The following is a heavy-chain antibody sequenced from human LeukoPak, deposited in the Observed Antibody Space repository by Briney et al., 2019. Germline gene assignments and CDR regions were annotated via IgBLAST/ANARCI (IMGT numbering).Heavy chain of an antibody. CDR1: GFTFSSYA. V-gene: IGHV3-7*01. J-gene: IGHJ4*02. CDR2: IRHDGSDK. Sequence: GGSLRLSCAASGFTFSSYAMSWVRQAPGKGLEWVANIRHDGSDKYYVDSVRGRFTISRDNAKNSLYLQMNSLRAEDTAVYYCATYRYSFGYGNWGQGTLVTVSS. D-gene: IGHD5-18*01. CDR3: ATYRYSFGYGN.